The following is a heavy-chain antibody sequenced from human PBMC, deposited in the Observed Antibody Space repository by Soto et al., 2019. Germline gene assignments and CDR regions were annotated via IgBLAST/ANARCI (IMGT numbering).Heavy chain of an antibody. D-gene: IGHD1-26*01. J-gene: IGHJ4*02. Sequence: EVLLQQSRAEARKPGSEVKMSCEVSGITFSDLHMHWVKQAPGKGLEWVVLVEVENDERLYAEKYRGRLNIHTDTSREIIDRELISLTSDDSAIYCWAAVRGRLGRLSFDYWGQGTPVTVSS. CDR2: VEVENDER. CDR3: AAVRGRLGRLSFDY. CDR1: GITFSDLH. V-gene: IGHV1-69-2*01.